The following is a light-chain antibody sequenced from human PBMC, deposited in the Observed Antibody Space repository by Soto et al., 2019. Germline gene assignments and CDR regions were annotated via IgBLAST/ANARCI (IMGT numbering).Light chain of an antibody. V-gene: IGLV1-44*01. CDR2: NIN. CDR3: AAWDDSLDVLI. Sequence: QSVLTQPPSASGTPGQRVTVSCSGSSSNIGSNTVNWYQHLPGTAPKLLIYNINQRPSGVPDRFSGYKSGTSASLAISGLQSEDEADYFCAAWDDSLDVLIFGGGTKLTVL. CDR1: SSNIGSNT. J-gene: IGLJ2*01.